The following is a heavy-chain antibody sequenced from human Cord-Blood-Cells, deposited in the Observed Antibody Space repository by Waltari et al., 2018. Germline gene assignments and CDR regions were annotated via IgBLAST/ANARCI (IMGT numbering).Heavy chain of an antibody. Sequence: QVQLVQSGAEVKKPGSSVKVSCKASGGTFSSYAISWVRQAPGRGLEWMGWIIPIFGTANYAQKFQGRVTITAEESTSTAYMGLSSLRSEDTAVYYCASILKPSSGWFDYWGQGTLVTVSS. V-gene: IGHV1-69*01. CDR3: ASILKPSSGWFDY. CDR1: GGTFSSYA. D-gene: IGHD6-19*01. J-gene: IGHJ4*02. CDR2: IIPIFGTA.